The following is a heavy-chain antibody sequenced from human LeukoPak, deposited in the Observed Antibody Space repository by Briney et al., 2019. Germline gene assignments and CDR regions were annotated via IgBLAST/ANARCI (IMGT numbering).Heavy chain of an antibody. Sequence: ASVTVSCKASAYTFITYDIIWVRQAAGQGLEWMGWLNPQSGNTGYTESFQGRVTLTMDSSISTAYMELRSLRFEDTAVYYCARGPWFRSLVGYCADGVCYPGYWGQGTLVTVSS. CDR1: AYTFITYD. CDR2: LNPQSGNT. J-gene: IGHJ4*02. D-gene: IGHD2-8*01. V-gene: IGHV1-8*01. CDR3: ARGPWFRSLVGYCADGVCYPGY.